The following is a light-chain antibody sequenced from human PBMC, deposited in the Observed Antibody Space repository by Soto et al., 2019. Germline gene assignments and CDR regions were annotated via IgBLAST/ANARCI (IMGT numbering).Light chain of an antibody. CDR2: GAS. CDR1: QSVNLN. Sequence: EIMMTQSPGTLSVSPGEGATLSCRASQSVNLNLARYQQKPGQPPRLLLYGASTRATGIPVRFRGSGSGTEFTLTISSLQSEDSAVYYCLQYNSWPRGTFGPGTKVEIK. V-gene: IGKV3-15*01. J-gene: IGKJ3*01. CDR3: LQYNSWPRGT.